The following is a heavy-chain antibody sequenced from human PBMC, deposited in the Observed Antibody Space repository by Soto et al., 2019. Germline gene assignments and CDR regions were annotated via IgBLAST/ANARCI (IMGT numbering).Heavy chain of an antibody. Sequence: QVQLVQSGAEVKKPGASVKVSCKASGYTFTSYAMHWVRQAPGQRLEWMGWINAGNGNTKYSQKFQVRVTITRDSSASTGYMELSSLRSEDTAVYYCARGVAGPLHWFDPCGQGTLVTVSS. CDR3: ARGVAGPLHWFDP. CDR2: INAGNGNT. J-gene: IGHJ5*02. D-gene: IGHD6-19*01. CDR1: GYTFTSYA. V-gene: IGHV1-3*01.